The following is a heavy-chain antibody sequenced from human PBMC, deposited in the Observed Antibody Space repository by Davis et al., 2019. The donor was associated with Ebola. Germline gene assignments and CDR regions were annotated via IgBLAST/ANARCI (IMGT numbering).Heavy chain of an antibody. D-gene: IGHD6-19*01. V-gene: IGHV3-33*01. J-gene: IGHJ4*02. CDR3: ARGSGYSSGWYDY. Sequence: EGSLRLSCAASGFTFSSYGMHWVRQAPGKGLEWVAVIWYDGSNKYYADSVKGRFTISRDNSKNTLYLQMNSLRAEDTAVYYCARGSGYSSGWYDYWGQGTLVTVSS. CDR1: GFTFSSYG. CDR2: IWYDGSNK.